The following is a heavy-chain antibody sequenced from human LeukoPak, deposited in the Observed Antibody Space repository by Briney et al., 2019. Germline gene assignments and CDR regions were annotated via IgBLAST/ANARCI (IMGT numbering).Heavy chain of an antibody. CDR3: ARASYYGSGSSPSDY. D-gene: IGHD3-10*01. CDR2: ISYDGSNK. J-gene: IGHJ4*02. Sequence: GGSLRLSCAASGFTFSSYAMHWVRQAPGKGLEWVAVISYDGSNKYYADSVKGRFTISRGNSKNTLYLQMNSLRAEDTAVYYCARASYYGSGSSPSDYWGQGTLVTVSS. CDR1: GFTFSSYA. V-gene: IGHV3-30*04.